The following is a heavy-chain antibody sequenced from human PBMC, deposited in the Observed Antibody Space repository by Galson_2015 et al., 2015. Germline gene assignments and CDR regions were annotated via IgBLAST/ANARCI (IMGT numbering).Heavy chain of an antibody. CDR2: ISSDGSST. V-gene: IGHV3-74*01. J-gene: IGHJ4*02. CDR3: ARDEDGGFDY. D-gene: IGHD3-10*01. CDR1: VFTFSSYR. Sequence: SLRLSGAASVFTFSSYRMHWVRPAPGKGLVWVSRISSDGSSTSYADSVKGRITIDRDNAKNKLQLHMNSLRDEDTDVYYCARDEDGGFDYWGQGTLVTVSS.